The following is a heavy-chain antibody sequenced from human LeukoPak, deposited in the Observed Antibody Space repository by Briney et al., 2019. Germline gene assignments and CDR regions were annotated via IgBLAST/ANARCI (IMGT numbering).Heavy chain of an antibody. J-gene: IGHJ4*02. CDR1: GYTFTGYY. D-gene: IGHD5-18*01. CDR3: AIEIQLWAHFDY. V-gene: IGHV1-2*02. CDR2: INPNSGGT. Sequence: ASVKVSCKASGYTFTGYYMHWVRQAPGQGLEWMGWINPNSGGTNYAQKFQGRVTMTRDTSISTAYMELSRLRSDDTAVYYCAIEIQLWAHFDYWGQGTLVTVSS.